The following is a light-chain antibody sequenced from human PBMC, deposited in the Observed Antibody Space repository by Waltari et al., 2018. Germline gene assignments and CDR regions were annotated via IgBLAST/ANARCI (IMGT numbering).Light chain of an antibody. CDR2: AAS. Sequence: DIQMPQSPSSLSASVGDRVTTTCRASQSISSHLNWYQQKPGKAPRLLIYAASSLQSGVPSRFSGSGSGTDFTLTISSLQPEDFAIYYCQQSYTTSWTFGQGTKVEIK. CDR3: QQSYTTSWT. V-gene: IGKV1-39*01. CDR1: QSISSH. J-gene: IGKJ1*01.